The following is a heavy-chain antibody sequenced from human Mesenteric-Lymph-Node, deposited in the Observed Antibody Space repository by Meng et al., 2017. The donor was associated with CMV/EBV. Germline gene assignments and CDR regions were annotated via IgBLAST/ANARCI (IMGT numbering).Heavy chain of an antibody. CDR3: VREYSYGSRQFDY. D-gene: IGHD5-18*01. CDR2: IESSGDTI. J-gene: IGHJ4*02. V-gene: IGHV3-48*04. CDR1: GFSFSSYG. Sequence: GGSLRLSCAASGFSFSSYGMSWVRQAPGKGLEWVSCIESSGDTIYYADSVKGRFTISRDNAQKSLFLQMDSLRAEDTGVYYCVREYSYGSRQFDYWGQGTLVTVSS.